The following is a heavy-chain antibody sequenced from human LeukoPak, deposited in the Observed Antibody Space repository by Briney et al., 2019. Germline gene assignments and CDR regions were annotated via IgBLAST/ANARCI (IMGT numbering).Heavy chain of an antibody. CDR3: ARDRIQKWSDAIDI. CDR2: ISAYNGNT. V-gene: IGHV1-18*01. CDR1: GYTFTSYG. J-gene: IGHJ3*02. D-gene: IGHD2-15*01. Sequence: GASVKVSCKASGYTFTSYGISWVRQAPGQGLEWMGWISAYNGNTNYAQKLQGRVTITTDTSTSTAYMELRSLRSDDTAVYYCARDRIQKWSDAIDIWGEGTMVTVSS.